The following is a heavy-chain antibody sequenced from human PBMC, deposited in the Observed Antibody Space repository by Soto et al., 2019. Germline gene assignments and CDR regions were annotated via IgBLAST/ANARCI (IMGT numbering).Heavy chain of an antibody. Sequence: QVQLVESGGGVVQPGGSLRLSCAASGFTFHGYGMHWVRQSPGEGLEWVAVLANDESDQYFADSVKGRFTISRDNSKNTLYLQLGSLRPDHTAVYYCAGSIGGSSYYTPHYWGQGTLVTVSS. V-gene: IGHV3-30*03. CDR1: GFTFHGYG. J-gene: IGHJ4*02. CDR3: AGSIGGSSYYTPHY. CDR2: LANDESDQ. D-gene: IGHD6-13*01.